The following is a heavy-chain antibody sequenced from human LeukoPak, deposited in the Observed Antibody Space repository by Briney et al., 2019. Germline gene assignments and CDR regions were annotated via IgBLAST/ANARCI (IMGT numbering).Heavy chain of an antibody. CDR3: ARDRRHDKLEQRV. CDR1: GFTFSNYW. CDR2: IKEEGSEG. D-gene: IGHD1/OR15-1a*01. J-gene: IGHJ4*02. V-gene: IGHV3-7*01. Sequence: GRSLRLSCAASGFTFSNYWMCWFRQAPGNGLEWVAKIKEEGSEGYYVDSVRGRFTISRDNAKNSLYLQMNSLEADDTAVYYCARDRRHDKLEQRVGGQGTLVTVSS.